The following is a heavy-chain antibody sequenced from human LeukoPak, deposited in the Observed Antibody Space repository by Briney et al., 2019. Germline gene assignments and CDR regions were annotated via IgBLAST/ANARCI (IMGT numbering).Heavy chain of an antibody. Sequence: SETLSLTCTVSGYSISSGYSWGWIRQPPGKGLEWIGSFHHSGSTYYNPSLKSRVTISVDTSKNQFSLKLSSVTAADTAVYYCASAGDSSDAFDIWGQGTMVTVSS. CDR2: FHHSGST. J-gene: IGHJ3*02. V-gene: IGHV4-38-2*02. CDR1: GYSISSGYS. D-gene: IGHD3-22*01. CDR3: ASAGDSSDAFDI.